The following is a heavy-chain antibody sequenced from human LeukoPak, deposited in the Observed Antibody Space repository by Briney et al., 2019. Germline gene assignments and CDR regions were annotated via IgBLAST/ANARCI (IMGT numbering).Heavy chain of an antibody. V-gene: IGHV4-39*01. J-gene: IGHJ2*01. CDR2: IYYSGST. CDR3: ARHSITIFGVATYFDL. CDR1: GGSISSSSYY. Sequence: SETLSLTCTVSGGSISSSSYYWGWIRQPPGEGLEWIGSIYYSGSTYYNPSLKSRVTISVDTSKNQFSLKLSSVTAADTAVYYCARHSITIFGVATYFDLWGRSTLVTVSS. D-gene: IGHD3-3*01.